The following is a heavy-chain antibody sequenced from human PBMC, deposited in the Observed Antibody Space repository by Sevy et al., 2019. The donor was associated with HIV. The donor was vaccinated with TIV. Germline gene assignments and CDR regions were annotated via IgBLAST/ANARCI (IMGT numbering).Heavy chain of an antibody. J-gene: IGHJ4*02. Sequence: GGSLRLSCAASGFTFSNAWMCWVRQAPGKGLEWVGRIKSKTDGGTTDYAATVKGRFTISRDDSKNTLYLQMNSLKTEDTAVYYCTTDRYYYDSSGYYLSPRLFDYWGQGTLVTVSS. CDR2: IKSKTDGGTT. CDR1: GFTFSNAW. V-gene: IGHV3-15*01. CDR3: TTDRYYYDSSGYYLSPRLFDY. D-gene: IGHD3-22*01.